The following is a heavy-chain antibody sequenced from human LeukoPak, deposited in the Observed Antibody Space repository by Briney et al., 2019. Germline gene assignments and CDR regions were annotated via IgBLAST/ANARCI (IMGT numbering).Heavy chain of an antibody. CDR1: GYSFTSYW. Sequence: GESLKISFKGSGYSFTSYWIGWVRQMPGKGLEWMGIIYPGDSDTRYSPSFQGQVTISADKSISTAYLQWSSLKASDTAMYYCARHLRGYCSGGSCYGYYYYMDVWGKGTTVTLSS. CDR3: ARHLRGYCSGGSCYGYYYYMDV. V-gene: IGHV5-51*01. D-gene: IGHD2-15*01. CDR2: IYPGDSDT. J-gene: IGHJ6*03.